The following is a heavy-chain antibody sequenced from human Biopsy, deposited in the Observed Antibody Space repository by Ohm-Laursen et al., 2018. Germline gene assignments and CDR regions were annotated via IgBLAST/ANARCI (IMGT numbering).Heavy chain of an antibody. CDR3: AIDRVPRRGVMPVYYYGMDV. CDR2: IYNTERT. V-gene: IGHV4-59*01. Sequence: TLSLTCTVSGGSIYNFFWSWTRQTPGKGLEWIGFIYNTERTNYNPSLKSQVTISLDTSKNQFSLELSSVIPSDTAVYYCAIDRVPRRGVMPVYYYGMDVWGQGSTVTVSS. D-gene: IGHD2-21*01. CDR1: GGSIYNFF. J-gene: IGHJ6*02.